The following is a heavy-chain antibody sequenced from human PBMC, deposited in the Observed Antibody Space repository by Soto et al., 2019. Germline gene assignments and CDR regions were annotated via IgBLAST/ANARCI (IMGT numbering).Heavy chain of an antibody. J-gene: IGHJ3*02. D-gene: IGHD3-10*01. CDR3: ARKFQGSGAFDI. CDR2: INHSGST. Sequence: SETLSLTCAVYGGSFSGYYWSWIHQPPGKGLEWIGEINHSGSTNYNPSLKSRVTISVDTSKNQFSLKLSSVTAADTAVYYCARKFQGSGAFDIWGQGTMVTVSS. V-gene: IGHV4-34*01. CDR1: GGSFSGYY.